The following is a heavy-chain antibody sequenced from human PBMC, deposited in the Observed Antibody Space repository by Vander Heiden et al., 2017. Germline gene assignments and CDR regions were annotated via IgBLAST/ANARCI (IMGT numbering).Heavy chain of an antibody. CDR2: IYPGDSDT. CDR3: ARHWRSSKIPDSSESDY. CDR1: GTSFTTYR. V-gene: IGHV5-51*01. Sequence: EAQLVQSGAAVKKPGEPLTISCKGSGTSFTTYRSGWVRQMPGKGLERRGIIYPGDSDTEYSPSFQGQVTISADRSISTAYLQWNSLKASDTAMYYCARHWRSSKIPDSSESDYWGQGTLVTVSS. J-gene: IGHJ4*02. D-gene: IGHD6-19*01.